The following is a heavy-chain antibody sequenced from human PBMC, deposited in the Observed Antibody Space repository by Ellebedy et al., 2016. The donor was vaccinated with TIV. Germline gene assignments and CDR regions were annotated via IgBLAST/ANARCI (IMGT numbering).Heavy chain of an antibody. CDR1: GGSFSDYD. CDR3: ARGGVDRPHALDI. J-gene: IGHJ3*02. D-gene: IGHD3-10*01. V-gene: IGHV4-30-4*08. Sequence: LRLSCAVYGGSFSDYDWNWIRQPPGKGLEWIGYIYYSGSTFYNPSLKSRLTISLDTSKNHLSLKLSSVTAADTAMYYCARGGVDRPHALDIWGQGTVVTVSS. CDR2: IYYSGST.